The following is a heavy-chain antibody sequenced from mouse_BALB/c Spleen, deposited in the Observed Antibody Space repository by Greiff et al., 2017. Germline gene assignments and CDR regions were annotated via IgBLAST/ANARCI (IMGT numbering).Heavy chain of an antibody. CDR2: IDPENGNT. CDR3: ARGTMITSVFAY. D-gene: IGHD2-4*01. Sequence: VQLQQSGAELVRPGALVKLSCKASGFNIKDYYMHWVKQRPEQGLEWIGWIDPENGNTIYDPKFQGKASITADTSSNTAYLQLSSLTSEDTAVYYCARGTMITSVFAYWGQGTLVTVSA. CDR1: GFNIKDYY. J-gene: IGHJ3*01. V-gene: IGHV14-1*02.